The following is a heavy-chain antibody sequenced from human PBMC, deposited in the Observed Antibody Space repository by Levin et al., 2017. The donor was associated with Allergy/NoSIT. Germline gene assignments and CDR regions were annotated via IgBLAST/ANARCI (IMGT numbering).Heavy chain of an antibody. D-gene: IGHD4-17*01. CDR1: GGTFSSYA. CDR3: ARDSDDYGDSGLDY. Sequence: ASVKVSCKASGGTFSSYAISWVRQAPGQGLEWMGGIIPIFGTANYAQKFQGRVTITADESTSTAYMELSSLRSEDTAVYYCARDSDDYGDSGLDYWGQGTLVTVSS. V-gene: IGHV1-69*13. CDR2: IIPIFGTA. J-gene: IGHJ4*02.